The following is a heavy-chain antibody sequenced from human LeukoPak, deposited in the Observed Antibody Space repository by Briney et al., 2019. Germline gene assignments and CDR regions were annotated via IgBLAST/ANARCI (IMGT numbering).Heavy chain of an antibody. CDR3: ARSGGYASPFGY. D-gene: IGHD5-12*01. CDR1: GGSINNFY. J-gene: IGHJ4*02. Sequence: PSETLSLTCTVSGGSINNFYWSWIRQPPGKGLEWMGFIYSSGTTNYNPSLKSRVTISADTSNNQFSLKLSSVTAADTAVYSCARSGGYASPFGYWGQGTVVTVSS. CDR2: IYSSGTT. V-gene: IGHV4-4*09.